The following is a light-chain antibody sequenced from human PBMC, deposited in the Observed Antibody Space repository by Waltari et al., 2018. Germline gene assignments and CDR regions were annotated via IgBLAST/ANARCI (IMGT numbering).Light chain of an antibody. CDR3: QSYDPSLSVV. J-gene: IGLJ2*01. CDR1: GSNIGAGYD. Sequence: QSVLTQPPSVSGAPGQRVAISCPGSGSNIGAGYDGHWYQQHPGKAPKLLIYGVNNRPLGVPDRFSGSQFGTSASLAITGLQAEDEADYYCQSYDPSLSVVFGGGTKLTVL. V-gene: IGLV1-40*01. CDR2: GVN.